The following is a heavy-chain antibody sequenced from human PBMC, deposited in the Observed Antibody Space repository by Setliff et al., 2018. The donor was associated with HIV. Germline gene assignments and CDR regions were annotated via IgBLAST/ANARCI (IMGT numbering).Heavy chain of an antibody. CDR3: ARGLSSQTYWGTRPLGLDY. J-gene: IGHJ4*01. Sequence: PSETLSLTCTVSGVSITSHYWNWIRQSPGKGLEWIGFGHHSGHTRQNPSLASRVTISVDMSKNQFSLKLNSLSAADTAVYYCARGLSSQTYWGTRPLGLDYWGQGSLVTVS. D-gene: IGHD2-2*01. CDR2: GHHSGHT. V-gene: IGHV4-4*09. CDR1: GVSITSHY.